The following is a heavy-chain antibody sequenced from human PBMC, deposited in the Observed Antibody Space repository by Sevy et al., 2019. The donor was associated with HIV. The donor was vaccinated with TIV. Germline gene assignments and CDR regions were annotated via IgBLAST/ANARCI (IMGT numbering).Heavy chain of an antibody. V-gene: IGHV4-59*08. J-gene: IGHJ4*02. Sequence: PSETLSLTCTVSGGSITSLYWNWIRQPPGKGLEWIANIYYNGHINYNPSLKSRVTLSLDTSKNQFSLRLSSVTAADTAMYYCAGENAWGRGYSWGQGTLVTVPS. D-gene: IGHD1-26*01. CDR3: AGENAWGRGYS. CDR2: IYYNGHI. CDR1: GGSITSLY.